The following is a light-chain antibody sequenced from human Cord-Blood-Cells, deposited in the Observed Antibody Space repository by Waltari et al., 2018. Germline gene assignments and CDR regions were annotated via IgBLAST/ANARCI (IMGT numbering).Light chain of an antibody. CDR2: GAS. CDR3: QQYGSSPWT. Sequence: EIVLTQSPGTLSLSPAERATLSCSASQSLSSSYLAWYQQNPGQAPRLLIYGASSRATGIPDRFSGSGSGTDFTLTISRLEPEDFAVYYCQQYGSSPWTFGQGTKVEIK. CDR1: QSLSSSY. J-gene: IGKJ1*01. V-gene: IGKV3-20*01.